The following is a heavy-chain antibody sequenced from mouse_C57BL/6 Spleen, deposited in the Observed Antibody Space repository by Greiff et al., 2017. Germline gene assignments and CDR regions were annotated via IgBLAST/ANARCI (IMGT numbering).Heavy chain of an antibody. V-gene: IGHV1-72*01. CDR1: GYTFTSYW. Sequence: QVQLQQPGAELVKPGASVKLSCKASGYTFTSYWMHWVKQRPGRGLEWIGRIDPHSGGTKYNEKFKSKATLTVDKPSSTAYMQLSSLTSEDSAVYYCARRGAYAMDYWGQGTSVTVSS. CDR2: IDPHSGGT. CDR3: ARRGAYAMDY. J-gene: IGHJ4*01.